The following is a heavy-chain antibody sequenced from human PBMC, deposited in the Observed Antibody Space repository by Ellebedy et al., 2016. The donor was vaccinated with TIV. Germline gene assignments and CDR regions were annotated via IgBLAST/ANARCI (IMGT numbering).Heavy chain of an antibody. CDR1: GYTFTSYG. D-gene: IGHD3-10*01. CDR3: ATFDYYGSGSYSGY. Sequence: AASVKVSCKASGYTFTSYGISWVRQAPGQGLEWMGWISAYNGNTNYAQKLQGRVTITTDTSTSTAYMELRSLRSDDTAVYYCATFDYYGSGSYSGYWGQGTLVTVSS. V-gene: IGHV1-18*01. CDR2: ISAYNGNT. J-gene: IGHJ4*02.